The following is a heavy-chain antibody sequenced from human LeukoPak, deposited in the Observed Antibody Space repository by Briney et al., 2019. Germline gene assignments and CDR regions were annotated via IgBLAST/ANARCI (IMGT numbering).Heavy chain of an antibody. CDR3: AREDSSAAFDI. CDR2: IYYSGST. J-gene: IGHJ3*02. V-gene: IGHV4-59*01. CDR1: GGSIRSYY. Sequence: PSETPSLTCTVSGGSIRSYYWSWMRQPPGKGLEWIGYIYYSGSTNYNPSLKSRVTISVDTSKNHFSLKLSSVTAADTAVYYCAREDSSAAFDIWGQGTMVTVSS. D-gene: IGHD3-22*01.